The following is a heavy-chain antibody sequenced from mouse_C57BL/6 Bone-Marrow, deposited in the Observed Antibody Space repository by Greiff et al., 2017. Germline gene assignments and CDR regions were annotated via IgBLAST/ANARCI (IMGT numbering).Heavy chain of an antibody. Sequence: VQLQQSGAELARPGASVKLSCKASGYTFTSYGISWVKQRTGQGLEWIGEIYPRSGNTYYNEKFKGKATLTADKSSSTAYMELRSLTSEDSAVYFCARRVITTVVATNYFDYWGQGTTLTVSS. J-gene: IGHJ2*01. V-gene: IGHV1-81*01. CDR1: GYTFTSYG. CDR2: IYPRSGNT. CDR3: ARRVITTVVATNYFDY. D-gene: IGHD1-1*01.